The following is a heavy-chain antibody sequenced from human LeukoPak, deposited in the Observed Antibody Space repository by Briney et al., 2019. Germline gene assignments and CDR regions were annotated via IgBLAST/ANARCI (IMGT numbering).Heavy chain of an antibody. CDR3: ARVEEGYGSGRRENYYYYYMDV. CDR2: IGTAGDT. Sequence: PGGSLRLSCAASGFAFSTYDMHWVRQAPGKGLEWISSIGTAGDTYYPGYVKGRFTISREKAKNSLYLQMNSLRAGDTAVYYCARVEEGYGSGRRENYYYYYMDVWGKGTTVTISS. D-gene: IGHD3-10*01. V-gene: IGHV3-13*01. CDR1: GFAFSTYD. J-gene: IGHJ6*03.